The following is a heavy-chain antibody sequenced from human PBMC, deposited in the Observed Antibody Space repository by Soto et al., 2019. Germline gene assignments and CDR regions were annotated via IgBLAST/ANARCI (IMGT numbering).Heavy chain of an antibody. CDR3: AKDVTIFGVVTKGISDY. V-gene: IGHV3-30*18. J-gene: IGHJ4*02. CDR2: ISYDGSNK. Sequence: GGSLRLSCAASGFTFSSYGMHWVRQAPGKGLEWVAVISYDGSNKYYADSVKGRFTLSRDNSKNTLYLQMNSLRAEDTAVYYCAKDVTIFGVVTKGISDYWGQGTLVTVSS. CDR1: GFTFSSYG. D-gene: IGHD3-3*01.